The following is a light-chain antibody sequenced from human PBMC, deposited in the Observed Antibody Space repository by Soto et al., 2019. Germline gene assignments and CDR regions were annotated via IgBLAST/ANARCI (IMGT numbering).Light chain of an antibody. J-gene: IGLJ2*01. CDR2: EVS. V-gene: IGLV2-8*01. Sequence: QSALTQSPSASGSPGQSVTISCTGTSSDVGGYNYVSWYQQHPGKAPKLMIYEVSKRPSGVPDRFSGSQSGNTASLTVSGLQAEDEADYYCSSYAGSNNLVFGGGTKLTVL. CDR1: SSDVGGYNY. CDR3: SSYAGSNNLV.